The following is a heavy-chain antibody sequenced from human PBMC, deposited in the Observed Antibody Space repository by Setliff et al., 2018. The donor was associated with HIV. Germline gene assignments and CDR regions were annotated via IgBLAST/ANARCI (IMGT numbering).Heavy chain of an antibody. D-gene: IGHD2-2*01. CDR3: ARGFDYAQRPPLYYFDY. CDR1: GGSISSGYYY. Sequence: SETLSLTCTVSGGSISSGYYYWSWIRQHPGKGLEWIGYIYYSGNPFYNPSLRSRVTISFDTSKNQFSLKLSSVTAADTAVYYCARGFDYAQRPPLYYFDYWGQGTLVTVAS. J-gene: IGHJ4*02. V-gene: IGHV4-31*03. CDR2: IYYSGNP.